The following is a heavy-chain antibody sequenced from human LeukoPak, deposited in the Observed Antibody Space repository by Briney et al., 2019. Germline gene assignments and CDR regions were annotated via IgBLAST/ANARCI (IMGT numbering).Heavy chain of an antibody. CDR2: ISGGGGST. D-gene: IGHD1-26*01. CDR1: GFTFTSYS. V-gene: IGHV3-23*01. Sequence: GGSLRLSCAASGFTFTSYSMNWVREAPGKGLEWVSTISGGGGSTYYADSVKGRFTISRDNSKNTLYLQVNSLRAEDTAVYYCAKGGKWDVTPFDYWGQGTLVTVSS. CDR3: AKGGKWDVTPFDY. J-gene: IGHJ4*02.